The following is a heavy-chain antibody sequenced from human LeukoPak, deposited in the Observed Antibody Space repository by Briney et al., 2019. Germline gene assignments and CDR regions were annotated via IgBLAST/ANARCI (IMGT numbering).Heavy chain of an antibody. J-gene: IGHJ4*02. Sequence: SETLSLTCTVSGGSISGYYWSWIRQPPGKGLEWIGYTYHSGSTNYNPSLKSRVTLSVDTSRNQFSLNLSSMTAADTAVYYCARSNWGVALVLLWGQGTLVTVSS. CDR1: GGSISGYY. D-gene: IGHD7-27*01. V-gene: IGHV4-59*01. CDR3: ARSNWGVALVLL. CDR2: TYHSGST.